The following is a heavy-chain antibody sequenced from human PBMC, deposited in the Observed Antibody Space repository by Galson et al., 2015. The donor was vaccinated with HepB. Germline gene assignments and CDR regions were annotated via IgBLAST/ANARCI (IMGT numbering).Heavy chain of an antibody. Sequence: SLRLSCAGSGFSFRSYAMYWVRQAPGNGLQWVAVISHDGSNGYYADSVKGRFAISRDNSKNTLYLQMNSLRAEDTAVYYCAREDGGALGSGRLSGYHGMDVWGQGTTVTVSS. J-gene: IGHJ6*02. V-gene: IGHV3-30*09. CDR2: ISHDGSNG. CDR3: AREDGGALGSGRLSGYHGMDV. CDR1: GFSFRSYA. D-gene: IGHD6-19*01.